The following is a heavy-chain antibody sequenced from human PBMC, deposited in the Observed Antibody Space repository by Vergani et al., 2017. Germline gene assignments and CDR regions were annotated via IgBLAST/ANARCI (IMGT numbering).Heavy chain of an antibody. CDR3: ARDPGGYGSSTSCSKRERRKVGGMDV. J-gene: IGHJ6*02. Sequence: QFQLVQSGAEVKTPGASVKVSCKASGYTFTSYGISWVRQAPGQGLECMGWISAYNGNTNYAQKLQSRVTMTTDTSTSTAYMELRSLRSDDTAVYYCARDPGGYGSSTSCSKRERRKVGGMDVWGQGTTVTVSS. V-gene: IGHV1-18*01. CDR1: GYTFTSYG. D-gene: IGHD2-2*01. CDR2: ISAYNGNT.